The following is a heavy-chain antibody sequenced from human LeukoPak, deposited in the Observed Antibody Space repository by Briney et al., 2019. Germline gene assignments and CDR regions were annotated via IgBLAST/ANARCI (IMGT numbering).Heavy chain of an antibody. CDR3: ARLGSGHYLNWFDP. CDR2: SSPISGGI. Sequence: ASVKVSCQASGYTFTDYYIHWVRQAPGQGLEWMGWSSPISGGINYAEKFQGRVTMTRDTSISTAYMELTGLRSEDTAVYYCARLGSGHYLNWFDPWGQGTLVTVSS. D-gene: IGHD3-22*01. J-gene: IGHJ5*02. CDR1: GYTFTDYY. V-gene: IGHV1-2*02.